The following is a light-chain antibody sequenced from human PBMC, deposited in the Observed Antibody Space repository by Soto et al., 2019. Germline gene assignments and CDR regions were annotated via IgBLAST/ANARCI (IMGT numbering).Light chain of an antibody. V-gene: IGKV3-20*01. CDR2: GAS. J-gene: IGKJ1*01. CDR1: QSVGSIY. CDR3: QQYGSSPRT. Sequence: DIVLTQSPGILSLSPGERATLSCRASQSVGSIYLAWYQQKPGQAPRLLIHGASSRATGIPDRFSGSGSGTDFTLTISRLEPEDFAVYYCQQYGSSPRTFDQGTKVEIK.